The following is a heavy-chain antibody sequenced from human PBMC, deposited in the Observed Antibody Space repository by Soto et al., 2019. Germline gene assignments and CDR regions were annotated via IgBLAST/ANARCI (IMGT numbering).Heavy chain of an antibody. CDR3: ARDEGIAAAGSDYYYGMDV. J-gene: IGHJ6*02. V-gene: IGHV1-69*01. Sequence: QVQLVQSGAEVKKPGSSVKVSCKASGGTFSSYAISWVRQAPGQGLEWMGGIIPIFGTANYAQKFQGRVTITADESTSTAYMELSSVRSEDTAVYYCARDEGIAAAGSDYYYGMDVWGQGTTVTVSS. CDR1: GGTFSSYA. D-gene: IGHD6-13*01. CDR2: IIPIFGTA.